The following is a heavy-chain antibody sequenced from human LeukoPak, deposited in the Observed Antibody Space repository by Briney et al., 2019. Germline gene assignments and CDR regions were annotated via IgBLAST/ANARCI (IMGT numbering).Heavy chain of an antibody. V-gene: IGHV3-43D*03. CDR3: AKVASGSYYYMDV. CDR1: GFTFDDYA. J-gene: IGHJ6*03. CDR2: ISWDGGST. Sequence: GGSLRLSCAASGFTFDDYAMHWVRQAPGKGLEWVSLISWDGGSTYYADSVKGRFTNSRDNSKNSLYLQMNSLRAEDTALYYCAKVASGSYYYMDVWGKGTTVTVSS. D-gene: IGHD1-26*01.